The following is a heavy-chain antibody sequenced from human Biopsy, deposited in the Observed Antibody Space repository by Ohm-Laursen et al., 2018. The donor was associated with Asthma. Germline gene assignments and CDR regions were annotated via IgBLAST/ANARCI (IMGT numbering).Heavy chain of an antibody. D-gene: IGHD7-27*01. J-gene: IGHJ4*02. V-gene: IGHV4-31*03. CDR2: IYYSGST. CDR3: ARWGSFGFDY. CDR1: GGSLSSGPYY. Sequence: SQTLSLPCTVSGGSLSSGPYYWSWVRQHPGKGLEWIGYIYYSGSTYYNPSLKSRVTISVDTSKNQFSLNLSSVTAADTAVYYCARWGSFGFDYWGQGTLVTVSS.